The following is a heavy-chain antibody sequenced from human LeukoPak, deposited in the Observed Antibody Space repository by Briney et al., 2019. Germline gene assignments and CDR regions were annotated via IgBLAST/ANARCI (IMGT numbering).Heavy chain of an antibody. V-gene: IGHV1-46*01. CDR3: ARDSFGVRGFDH. Sequence: ASVKVSCKTSGYTFIHYYMHWVRQASGEGFEWMGIVDPSGDIATYAQKVQGRVTLTTDTSASTFYMELSSLRSEDTAIYYCARDSFGVRGFDHWGQGTPVTVSS. CDR1: GYTFIHYY. CDR2: VDPSGDIA. D-gene: IGHD3-10*01. J-gene: IGHJ4*02.